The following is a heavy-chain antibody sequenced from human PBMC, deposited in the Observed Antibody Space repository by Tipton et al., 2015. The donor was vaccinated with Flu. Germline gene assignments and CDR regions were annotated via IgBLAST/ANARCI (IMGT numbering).Heavy chain of an antibody. CDR2: IYPSGTT. CDR1: SGSIRSTNYF. CDR3: ARGTNSILSLPFDN. V-gene: IGHV4-39*01. Sequence: GLVKPSETLSLTCTVSSGSIRSTNYFCAWIRQPPGKRLELIGSIYPSGTTYYNPSLKSRVTISVDTSKSQFSLMLRSVTAADTAVYYCARGTNSILSLPFDNWGQGTLVTVSS. D-gene: IGHD3-3*02. J-gene: IGHJ4*02.